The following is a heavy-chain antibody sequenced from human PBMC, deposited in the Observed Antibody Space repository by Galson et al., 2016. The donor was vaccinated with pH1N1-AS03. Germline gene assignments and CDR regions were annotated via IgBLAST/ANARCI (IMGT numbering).Heavy chain of an antibody. Sequence: SLRLSCAASGFTFNNYWMTWVRRAPGKGLEWVANINEDVNVDQYVDSVKGRFTISRDNGQNSVFLQMNSLRAEDAAVYFCARVMIGVTGDVLDRWGQGTLVTVSS. CDR1: GFTFNNYW. V-gene: IGHV3-7*01. CDR3: ARVMIGVTGDVLDR. J-gene: IGHJ5*02. D-gene: IGHD6-19*01. CDR2: INEDVNVD.